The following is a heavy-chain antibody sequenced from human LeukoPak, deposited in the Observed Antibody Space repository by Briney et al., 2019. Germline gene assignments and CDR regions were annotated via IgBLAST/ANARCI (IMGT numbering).Heavy chain of an antibody. CDR1: GFTFRSFG. Sequence: GGSLRLSCAASGFTFRSFGMSWVRQAPGKGLEWVSGISGSGGRTYNADSVKGRFTISRDNSKSTLYLQVNRLRAEDTAVYYCARDPGPIAVAGHFDYWGQGTLVTVSS. V-gene: IGHV3-23*01. CDR2: ISGSGGRT. D-gene: IGHD6-19*01. CDR3: ARDPGPIAVAGHFDY. J-gene: IGHJ4*02.